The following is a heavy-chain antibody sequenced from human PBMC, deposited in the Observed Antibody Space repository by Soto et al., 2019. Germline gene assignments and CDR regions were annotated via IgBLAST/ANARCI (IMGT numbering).Heavy chain of an antibody. V-gene: IGHV3-30-3*01. Sequence: GGSLRLSCAASGFTFSSYAMHWVRQAPGTGLEWVAVISYEGSNKYYADSVKGRFTISRDNSKNTLYLQMNSLRTEDTAVYYCARVLGGMATVPFDYWGQGALVTVSS. CDR2: ISYEGSNK. J-gene: IGHJ4*02. CDR1: GFTFSSYA. D-gene: IGHD4-4*01. CDR3: ARVLGGMATVPFDY.